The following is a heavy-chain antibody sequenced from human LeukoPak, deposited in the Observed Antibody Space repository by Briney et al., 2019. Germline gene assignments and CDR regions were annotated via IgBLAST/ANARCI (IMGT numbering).Heavy chain of an antibody. CDR2: INTNNGNP. J-gene: IGHJ4*02. CDR1: GYSFTNYA. V-gene: IGHV7-4-1*02. Sequence: ASVKVSCKASGYSFTNYAMNWVRQAPGQGPEWMGWINTNNGNPTYAQGFTGRFVFSLDTSVNTAYLQISSLTAEDTAVYYCARKLGEVGATNNYFDYWGQGTLVTVSS. D-gene: IGHD1-26*01. CDR3: ARKLGEVGATNNYFDY.